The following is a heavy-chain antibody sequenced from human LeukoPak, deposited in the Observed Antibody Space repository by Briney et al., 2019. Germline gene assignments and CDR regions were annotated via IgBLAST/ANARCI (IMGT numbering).Heavy chain of an antibody. V-gene: IGHV6-1*01. D-gene: IGHD3-3*01. CDR3: ARASRHFGIFGVVRDYFDY. CDR1: GDSVSSNSAA. J-gene: IGHJ4*02. Sequence: SQTLSLTGAISGDSVSSNSAAWNWIRQSPSRGLEWLVRTYYRSKWYNDYAVSVKSRITINPDTSKNQFSLQLNSVTPEDTAVYYCARASRHFGIFGVVRDYFDYWGQGTLVTVPS. CDR2: TYYRSKWYN.